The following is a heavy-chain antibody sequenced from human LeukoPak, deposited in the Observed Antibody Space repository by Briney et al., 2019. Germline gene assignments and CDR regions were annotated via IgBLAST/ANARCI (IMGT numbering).Heavy chain of an antibody. V-gene: IGHV3-48*01. D-gene: IGHD7-27*01. CDR3: VRGSRSGD. J-gene: IGHJ4*02. CDR2: ISSTSSAM. Sequence: PGGSLRLSCAVSGFTFSSYSMNWVRQAPGKGLEWVSYISSTSSAMYYADSVKGRFTISRDNAKNSLYLQMNSLRVDDTAVYYCVRGSRSGDWGQGTLVLVSS. CDR1: GFTFSSYS.